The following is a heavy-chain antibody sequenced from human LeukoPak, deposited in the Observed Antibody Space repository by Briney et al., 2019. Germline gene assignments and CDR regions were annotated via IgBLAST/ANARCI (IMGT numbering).Heavy chain of an antibody. J-gene: IGHJ3*02. V-gene: IGHV4-39*07. D-gene: IGHD3-10*01. CDR1: GGSISSSSYY. CDR2: IYSSGST. Sequence: PSETLSLTCTFSGGSISSSSYYWGWIRQPPGKGLECIGSIYSSGSTYYNPSLKSRVTISVDTPKNQLSLKLSSVTAADTAVYFCALVRGVIVPDALDIWGQGTMGTVSS. CDR3: ALVRGVIVPDALDI.